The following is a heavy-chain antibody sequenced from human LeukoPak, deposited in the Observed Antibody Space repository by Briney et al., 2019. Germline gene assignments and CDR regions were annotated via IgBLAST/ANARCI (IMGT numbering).Heavy chain of an antibody. CDR1: GLIVSSNY. Sequence: QPGGSLRLSCAASGLIVSSNYMSWVRQAPGKGLEWVSLMYSGGSTYYADSVKGRFTISRDNSKNTLYLQMNSLRPEDTAVYYCARNSGSRAIDYWGQGTLVTVSS. J-gene: IGHJ4*02. D-gene: IGHD1-26*01. CDR2: MYSGGST. V-gene: IGHV3-53*01. CDR3: ARNSGSRAIDY.